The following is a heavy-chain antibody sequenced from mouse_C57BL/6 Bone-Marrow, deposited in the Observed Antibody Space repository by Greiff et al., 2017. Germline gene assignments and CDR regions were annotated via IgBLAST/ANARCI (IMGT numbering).Heavy chain of an antibody. CDR1: GFNIKNTY. V-gene: IGHV14-3*01. J-gene: IGHJ4*01. CDR2: IDPANGNT. Sequence: VQLQQSVAELVRPGASVKLSCTASGFNIKNTYMHWVKQRPEQGLEWIGRIDPANGNTKYAPKFQGKATITADTSSNTAYLQLSSLTSEDTAIYYCARVNYDYDLSYYYAMDYWGQGTSVTVSS. CDR3: ARVNYDYDLSYYYAMDY. D-gene: IGHD2-4*01.